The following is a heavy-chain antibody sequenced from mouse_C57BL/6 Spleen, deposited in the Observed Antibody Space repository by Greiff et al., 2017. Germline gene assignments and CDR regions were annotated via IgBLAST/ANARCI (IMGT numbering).Heavy chain of an antibody. J-gene: IGHJ2*01. V-gene: IGHV1-26*01. D-gene: IGHD3-1*01. Sequence: VQLQQSGPELVKPGASVKISCKASGYTFTDYYMNWVKQSHGKSLEWIGDINPNNGGTSYNQKFKGKATLTVDKSSSTAYMEIRSLTSEDSAVYYCSRGLGGYDYWGQGTTLTVSS. CDR1: GYTFTDYY. CDR2: INPNNGGT. CDR3: SRGLGGYDY.